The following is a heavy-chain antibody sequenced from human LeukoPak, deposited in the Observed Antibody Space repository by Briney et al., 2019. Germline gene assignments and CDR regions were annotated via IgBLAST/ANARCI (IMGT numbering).Heavy chain of an antibody. V-gene: IGHV3-74*01. J-gene: IGHJ4*02. CDR3: ARDIVSGSGSLDY. CDR2: VKSDGSNP. CDR1: RFIFSNYW. D-gene: IGHD3-10*01. Sequence: PGGSLRLSCAASRFIFSNYWMHWVRQAPGKGLVWVSRVKSDGSNPSYADSVKGRFTISRDNAENMLYLQMNTLGAEDTAAYYCARDIVSGSGSLDYWGQGTLVTVSS.